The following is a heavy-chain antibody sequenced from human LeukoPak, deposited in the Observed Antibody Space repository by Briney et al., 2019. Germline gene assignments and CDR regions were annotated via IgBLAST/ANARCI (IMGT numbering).Heavy chain of an antibody. CDR3: ARFGGSSSLDY. V-gene: IGHV3-7*01. Sequence: GGSLRLSCAAPGFTFSSYWMSWVRQAPGKGLEWVANIKQDGSEKYYVDSVKGRFTISRDNAKNSLYLQMNSLRAEDTVVYYCARFGGSSSLDYWGQGTLVTVSS. J-gene: IGHJ4*02. D-gene: IGHD6-6*01. CDR1: GFTFSSYW. CDR2: IKQDGSEK.